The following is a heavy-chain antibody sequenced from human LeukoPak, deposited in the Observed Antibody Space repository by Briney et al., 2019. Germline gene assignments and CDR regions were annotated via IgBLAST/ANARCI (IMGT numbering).Heavy chain of an antibody. V-gene: IGHV3-30*18. CDR2: ISYDGSNK. D-gene: IGHD5-12*01. Sequence: GGSLRLSCAASGFTFSSYGMHWVRQAPGKGLEWVAVISYDGSNKYYADPVKGRFTISRDNSKNTLYLQMNSLRAEDTAVYYCAKGRIVATISVNWFDPWGQGTLVTVSS. J-gene: IGHJ5*02. CDR1: GFTFSSYG. CDR3: AKGRIVATISVNWFDP.